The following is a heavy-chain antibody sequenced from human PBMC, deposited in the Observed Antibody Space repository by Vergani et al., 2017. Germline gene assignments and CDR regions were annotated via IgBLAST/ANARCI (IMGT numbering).Heavy chain of an antibody. D-gene: IGHD3-3*01. CDR1: GGSVSSGSYY. J-gene: IGHJ4*02. Sequence: QVQLQESGPGLVKPSETLSLTCTVSGGSVSSGSYYWSWIRQPPGKGLEWIGYIYYSGSTNYNPSLKSRVTRSVDTSKNQFSLKLSSVTAADTAVYYCAGGGYYDFWSGPKAYFDYWGQGTLVTVSS. CDR3: AGGGYYDFWSGPKAYFDY. V-gene: IGHV4-61*01. CDR2: IYYSGST.